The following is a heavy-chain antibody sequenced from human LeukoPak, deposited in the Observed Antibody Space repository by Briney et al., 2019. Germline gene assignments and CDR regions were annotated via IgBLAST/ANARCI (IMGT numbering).Heavy chain of an antibody. V-gene: IGHV1-58*01. CDR2: IVVGSGNT. D-gene: IGHD6-6*01. Sequence: GASVKVSCKASGFTFTSSVVQWVRQARGQRLEWIGWIVVGSGNTNYAQKFQERVTITRDMSTSTAYMGLSSLRSEDTAVYYCARVSAKYSRFGGWFDPWGQGTLVTVSS. CDR3: ARVSAKYSRFGGWFDP. J-gene: IGHJ5*02. CDR1: GFTFTSSV.